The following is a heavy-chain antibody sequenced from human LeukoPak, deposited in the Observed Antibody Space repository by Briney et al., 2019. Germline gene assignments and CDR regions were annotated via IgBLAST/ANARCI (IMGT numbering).Heavy chain of an antibody. D-gene: IGHD7-27*01. Sequence: SGGSLRLSCAASGFTFSSYSMNWVRQAPGKGLEWVSSISSSSSYIYYADSVKGRFTISRDNAKNSLYLQMNSLRAEDTAVYYCARGMNWGSFGDYWGQGTLVTVSS. CDR2: ISSSSSYI. J-gene: IGHJ4*02. CDR3: ARGMNWGSFGDY. CDR1: GFTFSSYS. V-gene: IGHV3-21*01.